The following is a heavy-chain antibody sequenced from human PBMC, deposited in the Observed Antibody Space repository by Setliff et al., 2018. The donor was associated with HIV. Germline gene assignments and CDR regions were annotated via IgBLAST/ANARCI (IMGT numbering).Heavy chain of an antibody. J-gene: IGHJ6*04. CDR2: INHSGST. Sequence: LSLTCAVYGGSFSGYYWSWIRQPPGKGLEWIGEINHSGSTNYNPSLKSRVTISVDTSKNQFSLKLSSVTAADTAVYYCARAGKVEGYYYGSRSYYTRDVWGKGTTVTVSS. D-gene: IGHD3-10*01. CDR1: GGSFSGYY. CDR3: ARAGKVEGYYYGSRSYYTRDV. V-gene: IGHV4-34*01.